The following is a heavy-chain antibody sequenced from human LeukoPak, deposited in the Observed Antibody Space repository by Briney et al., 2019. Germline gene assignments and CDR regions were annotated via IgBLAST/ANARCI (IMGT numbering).Heavy chain of an antibody. V-gene: IGHV4-61*02. Sequence: SETLSLTCTVSGGSISSGSYYWSWIRQPAGKGLEWIGRIYTSGSTNYNPSLKSRVTMSVDTSKNQFSLKLSSVTAADTAVYYCARGIPPSIAAGGGPPPDAFDIWGQGTMVTVSS. CDR3: ARGIPPSIAAGGGPPPDAFDI. J-gene: IGHJ3*02. D-gene: IGHD6-6*01. CDR1: GGSISSGSYY. CDR2: IYTSGST.